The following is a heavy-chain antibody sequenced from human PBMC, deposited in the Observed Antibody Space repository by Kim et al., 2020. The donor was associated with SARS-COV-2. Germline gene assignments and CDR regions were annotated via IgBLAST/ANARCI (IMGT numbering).Heavy chain of an antibody. CDR2: VSSDGSNT. J-gene: IGHJ1*01. CDR1: GFIFSTYG. Sequence: GGSLRLSCAASGFIFSTYGIHWVRQAPGKGLEWVAVVSSDGSNTDFEDSVKGRFAISSDNSNNTRYPQIKSLSPEDTAVYYCARADYDILIGFLVHWGLG. V-gene: IGHV3-30*09. D-gene: IGHD3-9*01. CDR3: ARADYDILIGFLVH.